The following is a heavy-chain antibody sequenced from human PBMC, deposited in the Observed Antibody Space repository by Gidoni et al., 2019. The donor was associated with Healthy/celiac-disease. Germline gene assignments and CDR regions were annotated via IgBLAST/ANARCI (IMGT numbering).Heavy chain of an antibody. Sequence: QLQLQESGPGLVKPSETLSLTCTVSGGSLSSSSYYWGWIRQPPGKGLEWIGSIYYSGSTYYNPSLKSRVTISVDTSKNQFSLKLSSVTAADTAVYYCARHYSGLLLSYGMDVWGQGTTVTVSS. CDR2: IYYSGST. V-gene: IGHV4-39*01. D-gene: IGHD2-15*01. CDR1: GGSLSSSSYY. CDR3: ARHYSGLLLSYGMDV. J-gene: IGHJ6*02.